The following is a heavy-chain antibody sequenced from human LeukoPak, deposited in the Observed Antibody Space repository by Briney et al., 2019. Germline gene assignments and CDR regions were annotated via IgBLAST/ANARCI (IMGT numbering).Heavy chain of an antibody. Sequence: GASVKVSCKASGYTFTSYDINWVRQATGQGLEWMGWMNPNSGNTDYAQNFQGRVTMTWNTSINTAHMELSSLRSEDTAVFYCVRVVAAGDGAFDFWGQGTMVTVAS. D-gene: IGHD2-15*01. V-gene: IGHV1-8*01. CDR1: GYTFTSYD. CDR2: MNPNSGNT. J-gene: IGHJ3*01. CDR3: VRVVAAGDGAFDF.